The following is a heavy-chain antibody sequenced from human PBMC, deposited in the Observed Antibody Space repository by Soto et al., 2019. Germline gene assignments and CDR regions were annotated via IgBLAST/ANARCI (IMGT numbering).Heavy chain of an antibody. Sequence: QVQLQESGPGLVKPSETLSLTCTVSGGSVSSGSYYWSWIRQPPGKGLEWIGYIYYSGSTNYNPSLKSRVTISVDTSKNQSALKLSSVTAADTAVYYCARGSRGEDGYNPNPTFDYWGQGTLVTVSS. D-gene: IGHD5-12*01. J-gene: IGHJ4*02. V-gene: IGHV4-61*01. CDR2: IYYSGST. CDR3: ARGSRGEDGYNPNPTFDY. CDR1: GGSVSSGSYY.